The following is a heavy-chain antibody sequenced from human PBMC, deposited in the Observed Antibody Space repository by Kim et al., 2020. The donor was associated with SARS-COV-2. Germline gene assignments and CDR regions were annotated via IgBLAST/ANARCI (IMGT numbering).Heavy chain of an antibody. CDR1: GYSFTSYW. J-gene: IGHJ3*02. Sequence: GESLKISCKGSGYSFTSYWIGWVRQMPGKGLEWMGIINPGDSDTRYSPSFQGQVTISADKSISTAYLQWSSLKASDTAMYYCARGRFVVVPAAMGDAFDIWGQGTMVTVSS. CDR3: ARGRFVVVPAAMGDAFDI. CDR2: INPGDSDT. D-gene: IGHD2-2*01. V-gene: IGHV5-51*01.